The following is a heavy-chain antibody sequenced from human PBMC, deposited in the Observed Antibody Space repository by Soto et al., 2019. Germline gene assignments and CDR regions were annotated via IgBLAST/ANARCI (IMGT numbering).Heavy chain of an antibody. J-gene: IGHJ4*02. CDR3: AARNLEY. V-gene: IGHV3-23*01. CDR1: GFTFSTYG. Sequence: EGQILASGGGLVQPGGSLRLSFAASGFTFSTYGWTVVRQAPGKGREWVSLINGDGAGTNYADSVKGRFTISRDNSKNTLCLQMNSLRAEDTAVYYCAARNLEYWGQGTLVTVSS. CDR2: INGDGAGT.